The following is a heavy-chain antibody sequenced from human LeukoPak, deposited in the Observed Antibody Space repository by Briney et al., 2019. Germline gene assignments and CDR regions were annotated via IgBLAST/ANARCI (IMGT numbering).Heavy chain of an antibody. Sequence: PSETLSLTCTVSGGSISSYYWSWIRQPPGKGLEWIGYIYYSGSTNYNPSLKSRVTISVDTSKNQFSLKLSSVTAADTAVYYCARTEGWSRIGFDYWGQGTLVTVSS. V-gene: IGHV4-59*01. CDR2: IYYSGST. D-gene: IGHD6-19*01. CDR1: GGSISSYY. CDR3: ARTEGWSRIGFDY. J-gene: IGHJ4*02.